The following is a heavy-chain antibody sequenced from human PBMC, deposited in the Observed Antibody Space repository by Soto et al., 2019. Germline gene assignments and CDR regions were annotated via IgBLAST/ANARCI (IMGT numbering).Heavy chain of an antibody. Sequence: QITLKESDPTLVRPTQTLTLTCSFSGFSLSTRGVGVGWIRQPPGKALEWLALIFWDDDKWYSPSLRSRLTTTEDTSKNQVVLTRTNMDPVDTATYYCAHRSRGYAYYFDQWGQGTLVTVSS. D-gene: IGHD5-12*01. V-gene: IGHV2-5*02. CDR1: GFSLSTRGVG. CDR3: AHRSRGYAYYFDQ. J-gene: IGHJ4*02. CDR2: IFWDDDK.